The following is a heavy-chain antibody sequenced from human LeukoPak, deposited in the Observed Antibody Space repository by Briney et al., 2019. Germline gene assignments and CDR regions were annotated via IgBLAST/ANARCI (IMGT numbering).Heavy chain of an antibody. Sequence: PGGSLRLSCAAAGXTFSSNWMSWVRQAPGKGLQWVGNIKQDGSEKYYVDSVKGRFTISRDNATKSLYLQMNSLRAEDTAVYYCARGLGINGLALDMWGQGTMVTVSS. CDR2: IKQDGSEK. D-gene: IGHD3-10*01. V-gene: IGHV3-7*05. J-gene: IGHJ3*02. CDR1: GXTFSSNW. CDR3: ARGLGINGLALDM.